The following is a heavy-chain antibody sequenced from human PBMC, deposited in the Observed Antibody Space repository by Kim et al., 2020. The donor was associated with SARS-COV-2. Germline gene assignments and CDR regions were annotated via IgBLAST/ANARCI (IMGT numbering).Heavy chain of an antibody. CDR3: ASVRTVRFDFYYLDV. V-gene: IGHV1-18*01. D-gene: IGHD3-10*02. CDR2: INGFIGNA. Sequence: ASVKVSCKASGYTFTSHGISWVRQAPGQGLEWMGWINGFIGNAKYEQKFQGRVTLTTDTSTSTAYMELKSLRSDDTAVYYFASVRTVRFDFYYLDVWGKGTLVTVSS. CDR1: GYTFTSHG. J-gene: IGHJ6*03.